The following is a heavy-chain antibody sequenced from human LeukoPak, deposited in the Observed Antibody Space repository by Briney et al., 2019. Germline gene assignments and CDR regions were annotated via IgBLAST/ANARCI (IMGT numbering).Heavy chain of an antibody. CDR1: GGSISSSSYY. D-gene: IGHD2-2*01. CDR2: IYYSGST. J-gene: IGHJ6*02. CDR3: ARLAGYCTSTSCFNYYGMDV. Sequence: LETLSLTCTVSGGSISSSSYYWGWIRLPPGKGLEWIGSIYYSGSTYYNPFLKSRVTISVDTSKNQFSLKLSSVTAADTAVYYCARLAGYCTSTSCFNYYGMDVWGQGTTVTVSS. V-gene: IGHV4-39*01.